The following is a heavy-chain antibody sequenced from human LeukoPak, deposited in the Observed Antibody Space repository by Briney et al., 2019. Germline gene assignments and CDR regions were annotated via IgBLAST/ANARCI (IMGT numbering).Heavy chain of an antibody. CDR2: ISAYNGNT. V-gene: IGHV1-18*01. CDR3: ARGEIYDYYDSSGYYPPLDY. J-gene: IGHJ4*02. D-gene: IGHD3-22*01. Sequence: GASVKVSCKASGYTLTSYGISWVRQAPGQGLEWMGWISAYNGNTNYAQKLQGRVTMTTDTSTSTAYMELRSLRSDDTAVYYCARGEIYDYYDSSGYYPPLDYWGQGTLVTVSS. CDR1: GYTLTSYG.